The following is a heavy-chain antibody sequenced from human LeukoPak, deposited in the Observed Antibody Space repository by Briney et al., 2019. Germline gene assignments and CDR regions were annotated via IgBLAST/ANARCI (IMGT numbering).Heavy chain of an antibody. CDR1: GYTFTGYY. Sequence: GASVKVSCKASGYTFTGYYMHWVRQAPGQGLELLGRINPNSGRTNYAQKFQGRVTMTRDTSISTAYMELSRLRSDDTAVYYCARLAVAGNFDYWGQGTLVTVSS. D-gene: IGHD6-19*01. V-gene: IGHV1-2*06. CDR3: ARLAVAGNFDY. CDR2: INPNSGRT. J-gene: IGHJ4*02.